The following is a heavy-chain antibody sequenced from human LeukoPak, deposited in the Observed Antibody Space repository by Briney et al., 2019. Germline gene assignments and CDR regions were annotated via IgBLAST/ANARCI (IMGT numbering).Heavy chain of an antibody. J-gene: IGHJ6*02. CDR2: IIPIFGTA. V-gene: IGHV1-69*01. Sequence: SVKVSCKASGGTFSSYAISWVRQAPGQGLEWMGGIIPIFGTANYAQKFQGRVTITADESTSTAYMELSSLRFEDTAVYYCAIHQGRGYYTGMGRGAYYYYGMDVWGQGTTVTVSS. CDR1: GGTFSSYA. D-gene: IGHD3-3*01. CDR3: AIHQGRGYYTGMGRGAYYYYGMDV.